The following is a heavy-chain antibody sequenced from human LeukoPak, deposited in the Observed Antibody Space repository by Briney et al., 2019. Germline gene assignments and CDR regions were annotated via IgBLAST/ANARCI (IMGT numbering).Heavy chain of an antibody. CDR1: GFTFSDYF. J-gene: IGHJ4*02. D-gene: IGHD3-9*01. CDR3: ARDGDFDWLLYLDY. V-gene: IGHV3-11*04. CDR2: ISSSGSTI. Sequence: GGSLRLSCAASGFTFSDYFMSWIRQAPGKGLEWVSYISSSGSTIYYADSVKGRFTISRDNAKNSLYLQMNSLRAEDTAVYYCARDGDFDWLLYLDYWGQGTLVTVSS.